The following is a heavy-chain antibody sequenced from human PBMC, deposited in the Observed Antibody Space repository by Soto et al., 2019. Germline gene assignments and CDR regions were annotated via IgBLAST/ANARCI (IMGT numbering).Heavy chain of an antibody. V-gene: IGHV2-5*01. CDR3: VHTVIVHTIPGGNYFDY. CDR2: IYWNEDK. D-gene: IGHD2-21*01. CDR1: AFSLSTNGVG. J-gene: IGHJ4*02. Sequence: SGPTLVNPTQTLTLTCTFSAFSLSTNGVGVGWIRQPPGKPLEWLAVIYWNEDKRYSRSLKSRLSITKDTSKNQVVLTMTTMDPVDTATYYCVHTVIVHTIPGGNYFDYCGPGILVTVSS.